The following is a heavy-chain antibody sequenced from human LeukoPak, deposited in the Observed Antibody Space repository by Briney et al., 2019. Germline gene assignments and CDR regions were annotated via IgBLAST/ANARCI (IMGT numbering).Heavy chain of an antibody. CDR1: GFTFSSYW. CDR3: ARDGMLGYCSSTSCYTGVNWFDP. CDR2: IKQDGSEK. J-gene: IGHJ5*02. D-gene: IGHD2-2*02. Sequence: GGSLRLSCAASGFTFSSYWMSWVRQAPGKGLEWVANIKQDGSEKYYADSVKGRFTISRDNSKNTLYLQMNSLRAEDTAVYYCARDGMLGYCSSTSCYTGVNWFDPWGQGTLVTVSS. V-gene: IGHV3-7*01.